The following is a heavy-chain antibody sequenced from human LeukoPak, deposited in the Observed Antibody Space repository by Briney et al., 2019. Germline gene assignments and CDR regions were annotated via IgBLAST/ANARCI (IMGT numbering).Heavy chain of an antibody. CDR1: GFSFSSYG. V-gene: IGHV3-33*01. J-gene: IGHJ4*02. D-gene: IGHD3-22*01. Sequence: GGSLRLSCEASGFSFSSYGMHWVRQAPGKGLEWEAVIWYDGSNKYYADSVKGRFTISRDNSKNTLYLRMSSLRVEDTAVYYCARAAYDSSGYLTLWGQGTLVTVSS. CDR2: IWYDGSNK. CDR3: ARAAYDSSGYLTL.